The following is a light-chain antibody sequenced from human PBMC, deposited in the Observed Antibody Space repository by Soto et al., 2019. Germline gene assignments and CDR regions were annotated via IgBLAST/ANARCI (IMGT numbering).Light chain of an antibody. J-gene: IGLJ2*01. V-gene: IGLV1-40*01. CDR3: QSYDSSLSVV. CDR2: GNS. Sequence: QSVLTQPPSVPGAPGQRVTISCTGSSSNIGAGYDVHWYQQLPGKAPKLLIYGNSNRPSGVPDRFSGSKSGTSASLAITGLQAEDEADYYCQSYDSSLSVVFGGGTKLTVL. CDR1: SSNIGAGYD.